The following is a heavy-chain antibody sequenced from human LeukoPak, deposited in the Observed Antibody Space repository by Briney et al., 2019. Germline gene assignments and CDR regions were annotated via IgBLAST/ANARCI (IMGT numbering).Heavy chain of an antibody. CDR3: ARDFAFKGVGATSSAFDI. CDR2: IYYSGST. Sequence: SETLSLTCTVSGGSISSYYWSWIRQPPGKGLEWIGYIYYSGSTNYNPSLKSRVTISVDTSKNQFSLKLSSVTAADTAVYYCARDFAFKGVGATSSAFDIWGQGTMVTVSS. CDR1: GGSISSYY. D-gene: IGHD1-26*01. V-gene: IGHV4-59*01. J-gene: IGHJ3*02.